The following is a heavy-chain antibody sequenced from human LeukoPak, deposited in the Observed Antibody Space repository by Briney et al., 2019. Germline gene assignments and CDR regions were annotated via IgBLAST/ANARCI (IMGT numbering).Heavy chain of an antibody. Sequence: GGSLRLSCAASGFTVSSNYMTWVRQAPGKGLEWVSVIYSGGDTFYADSVKGRITISRDNSKNTLYLQMNSLRAEDTAMYYCARHQLAGTTYYYYYMDVWGRGTTVTVSS. D-gene: IGHD1-7*01. CDR1: GFTVSSNY. CDR3: ARHQLAGTTYYYYYMDV. J-gene: IGHJ6*03. CDR2: IYSGGDT. V-gene: IGHV3-53*01.